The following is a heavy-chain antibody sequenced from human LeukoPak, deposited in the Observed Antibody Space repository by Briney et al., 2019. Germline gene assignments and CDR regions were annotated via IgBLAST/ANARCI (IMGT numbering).Heavy chain of an antibody. D-gene: IGHD6-13*01. J-gene: IGHJ1*01. CDR3: ARQTPESAAAPFQH. V-gene: IGHV4-39*01. Sequence: SETLPLTCTVSGGSISSSSYYWGWIRQPAGKGLEWIGSIYYSGSTYYNPSLKSRVTISVDTSKNQFSLKLSSVTAADTAVYYCARQTPESAAAPFQHWGQGTLVTVSS. CDR2: IYYSGST. CDR1: GGSISSSSYY.